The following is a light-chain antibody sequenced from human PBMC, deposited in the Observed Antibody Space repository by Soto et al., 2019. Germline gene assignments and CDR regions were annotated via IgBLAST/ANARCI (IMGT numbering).Light chain of an antibody. Sequence: DIQMTQSPASLSASVGDRVTITSRASQSISSYLNWYQQKPGKAPKLLIYAASSLQSGVPSRFSGSGSGTDFTLTISSLQPGDFATYYCQQSYSTPITFGPGTKVDIK. V-gene: IGKV1-39*01. CDR1: QSISSY. J-gene: IGKJ3*01. CDR2: AAS. CDR3: QQSYSTPIT.